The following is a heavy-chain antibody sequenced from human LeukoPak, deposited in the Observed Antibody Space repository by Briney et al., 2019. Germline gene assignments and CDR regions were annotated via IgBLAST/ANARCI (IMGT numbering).Heavy chain of an antibody. V-gene: IGHV3-30*18. CDR1: GFTFSSYG. J-gene: IGHJ6*04. CDR2: ISYDGSNK. D-gene: IGHD4-17*01. CDR3: AKGPSTVTTDYYYGMDV. Sequence: GGSLRLSCAASGFTFSSYGMHWVRQAPGKGLEWVAVISYDGSNKYYADSVKGRFTISRDNSKNTLYLQMNSLRAEDTAVYYCAKGPSTVTTDYYYGMDVWGKGTTVTVSS.